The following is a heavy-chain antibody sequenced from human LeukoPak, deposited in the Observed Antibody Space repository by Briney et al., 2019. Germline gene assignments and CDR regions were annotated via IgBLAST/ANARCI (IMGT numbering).Heavy chain of an antibody. Sequence: SETLSLTCTVSGGPIRNYFWSWIRQPPGKGLEWIGDIYYSGSTNYDPSLKSRVTTSVDTSKNQFSLQLSSVTAADTAVYYCARHSHFAYWGRGTLVTVSS. V-gene: IGHV4-59*08. J-gene: IGHJ4*02. CDR1: GGPIRNYF. CDR2: IYYSGST. CDR3: ARHSHFAY.